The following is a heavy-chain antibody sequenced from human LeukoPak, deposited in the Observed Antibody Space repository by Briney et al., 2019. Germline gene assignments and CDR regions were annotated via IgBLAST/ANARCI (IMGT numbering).Heavy chain of an antibody. CDR3: AKAEGSGYYFFGY. J-gene: IGHJ4*02. CDR2: ISWNSGSI. V-gene: IGHV3-9*01. CDR1: GFTFDDYA. Sequence: GGSLRLSCAASGFTFDDYAMHWVRQAPGKGLEWVSGISWNSGSIGYADSVKGRFTISRDNAKNSLYLQMNSLRAEDTALYYCAKAEGSGYYFFGYWGQGTLVTVSS. D-gene: IGHD3-22*01.